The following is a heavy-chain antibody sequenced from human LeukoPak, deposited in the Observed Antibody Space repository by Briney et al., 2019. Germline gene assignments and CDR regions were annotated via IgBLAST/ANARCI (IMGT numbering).Heavy chain of an antibody. J-gene: IGHJ6*02. V-gene: IGHV1-2*02. CDR3: ARWNDPTQNYYHYGMDV. CDR2: TNPNSGGS. D-gene: IGHD1-1*01. CDR1: GYRFSGYY. Sequence: AASVKVSCKASGYRFSGYYRYWVRQAPGQGLEWMGWTNPNSGGSKYAQKFQGRVTMTRDTSIRTAYMELNSLRSDDTAVYYCARWNDPTQNYYHYGMDVWGQGTTVTVSS.